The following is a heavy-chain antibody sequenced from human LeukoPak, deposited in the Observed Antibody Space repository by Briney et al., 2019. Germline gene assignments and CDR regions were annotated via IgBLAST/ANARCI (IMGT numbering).Heavy chain of an antibody. V-gene: IGHV3-21*01. Sequence: GGSLRLSCAASGFTVSSDYMTWVRQAPGKGLEWVSSISSSSSYIYYADSVKGRFTISRDNAKNSLYLQMNSLRAEDTAVYYCARAEDPGYCGGDCYYFDYWGQGTLVTVSS. CDR2: ISSSSSYI. J-gene: IGHJ4*02. CDR1: GFTVSSDY. CDR3: ARAEDPGYCGGDCYYFDY. D-gene: IGHD2-21*02.